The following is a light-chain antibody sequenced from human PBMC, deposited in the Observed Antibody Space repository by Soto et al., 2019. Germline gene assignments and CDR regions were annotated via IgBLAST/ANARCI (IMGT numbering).Light chain of an antibody. V-gene: IGLV2-11*01. CDR1: SSDVGAYNY. CDR2: DVS. J-gene: IGLJ1*01. Sequence: QSVLTHPRSVSGSPGQSVTISCTGTSSDVGAYNYVSWYQQHPGKAPKLMTYDVSKRPSGVPDRLSGSKSGNTASLTISGLQAEDEADYYCCSYADNYSYVFGTGTKVTVL. CDR3: CSYADNYSYV.